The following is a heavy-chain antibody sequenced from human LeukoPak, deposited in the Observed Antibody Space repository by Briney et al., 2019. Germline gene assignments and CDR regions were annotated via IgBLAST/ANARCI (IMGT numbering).Heavy chain of an antibody. D-gene: IGHD3-22*01. Sequence: GGSLRLSCAASGFTFSSYGTHWVRQAPGKGLEWVAVIWYDGSNKYYADSVKGRFTISRDNSKNTLYLQMNSLRAEDTAVYYCARGRKIRITMIGADYWGQGTLVTVSS. CDR1: GFTFSSYG. V-gene: IGHV3-33*01. CDR3: ARGRKIRITMIGADY. J-gene: IGHJ4*02. CDR2: IWYDGSNK.